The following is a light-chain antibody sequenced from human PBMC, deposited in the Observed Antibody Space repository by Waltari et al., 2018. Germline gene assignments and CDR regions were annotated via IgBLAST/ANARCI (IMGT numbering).Light chain of an antibody. CDR2: GAS. J-gene: IGKJ1*01. CDR1: QSVRNN. CDR3: QQYNNWPPWT. Sequence: EIVLTQSPAPLSVSPGERATLSCRASQSVRNNLVWYQQKPGQAPRLLISGASTRVTGIPARFSGSGSGTEFTLTISSLQSEDFAVYYCQQYNNWPPWTFGQGTKVEIK. V-gene: IGKV3-15*01.